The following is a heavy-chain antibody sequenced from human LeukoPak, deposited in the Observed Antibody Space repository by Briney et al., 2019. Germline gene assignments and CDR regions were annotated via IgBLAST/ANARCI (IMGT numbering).Heavy chain of an antibody. CDR2: IGNKASRYTT. CDR3: TRGYSGRSAYAFDI. Sequence: PGGSLRLSCAASGSSFSDQYMDWVRQAPGKGLQWVGRIGNKASRYTTEYAASVKGRFTISRDDSKNSLNLQMNSLKTEDTALYSCTRGYSGRSAYAFDIWGQGTMVTV. D-gene: IGHD1-26*01. CDR1: GSSFSDQY. V-gene: IGHV3-72*01. J-gene: IGHJ3*02.